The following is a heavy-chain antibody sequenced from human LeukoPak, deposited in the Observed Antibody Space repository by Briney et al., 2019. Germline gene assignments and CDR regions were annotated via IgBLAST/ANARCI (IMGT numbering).Heavy chain of an antibody. V-gene: IGHV4-39*01. J-gene: IGHJ4*02. D-gene: IGHD1-26*01. CDR3: ARKGVGATTGTPYYFDY. CDR1: GGSISSSSYY. CDR2: IYYSGST. Sequence: SETLSLTCSVSGGSISSSSYYWGWIRQLPGKGLEWIGSIYYSGSTYYNPSLKSRVTISVDTSKNQFSLKLSSVTAADTAVYYCARKGVGATTGTPYYFDYWGQGTLVTVSS.